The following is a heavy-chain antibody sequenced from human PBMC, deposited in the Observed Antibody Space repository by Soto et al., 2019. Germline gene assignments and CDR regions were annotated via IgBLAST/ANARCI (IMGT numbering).Heavy chain of an antibody. CDR3: AKERVRDFDG. J-gene: IGHJ4*02. V-gene: IGHV3-9*01. CDR1: GFTFDDHA. CDR2: ITWNSVAL. Sequence: VQLVESGGGLVRPGGSLRLSCAASGFTFDDHAMRWVRQAPGKGLEWISAITWNSVALDYAASVKGRFTISRDNAKNSLYLQMDNLRPEDTALYYCAKERVRDFDGWGQGTLVTVSS. D-gene: IGHD3-9*01.